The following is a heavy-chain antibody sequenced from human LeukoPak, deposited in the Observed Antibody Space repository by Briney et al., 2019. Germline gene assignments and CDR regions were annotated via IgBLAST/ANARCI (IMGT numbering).Heavy chain of an antibody. CDR3: ARDGAKIAAAGTFDY. CDR1: GGTFSSYA. D-gene: IGHD6-13*01. J-gene: IGHJ4*02. CDR2: IIPIFGTA. V-gene: IGHV1-69*06. Sequence: SVKDSCKASGGTFSSYAISWVRQAPGQGLEWMGGIIPIFGTANYAQKFQGRVTITADKSTSTAYMELSSLRSEDTAVYYCARDGAKIAAAGTFDYWGQGTLVTVSS.